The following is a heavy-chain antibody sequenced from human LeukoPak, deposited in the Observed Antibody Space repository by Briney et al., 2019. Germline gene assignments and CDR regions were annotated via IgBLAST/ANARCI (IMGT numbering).Heavy chain of an antibody. Sequence: ASVKVSCKASGYTFSGYYMHWVRQAPGQGLEWMGWINPNSGGTNYAQKFQGRVTMTRDTSISTAYMELSRLRSDDTAVYYCARAAAVTTTSYYYYAMNVWGQGTMVTVSS. CDR1: GYTFSGYY. V-gene: IGHV1-2*02. CDR3: ARAAAVTTTSYYYYAMNV. D-gene: IGHD4-17*01. J-gene: IGHJ6*02. CDR2: INPNSGGT.